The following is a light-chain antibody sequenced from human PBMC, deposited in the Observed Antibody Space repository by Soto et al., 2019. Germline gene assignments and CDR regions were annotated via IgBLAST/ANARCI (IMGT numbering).Light chain of an antibody. CDR1: QEITSY. CDR3: QQVHSFPLT. Sequence: DIQVTQSPLYLSASVGDRVTITCRASQEITSYVAWYQQQPEKAPKLLIFATSKLQTGVPSRFSGSGSGTEFTLTINSLQPEDFATYYCQQVHSFPLTFGPGDQGGYQ. CDR2: ATS. J-gene: IGKJ3*01. V-gene: IGKV1-9*01.